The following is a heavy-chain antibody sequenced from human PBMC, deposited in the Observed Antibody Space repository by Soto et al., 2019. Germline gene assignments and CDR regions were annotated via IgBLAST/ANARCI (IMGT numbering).Heavy chain of an antibody. V-gene: IGHV3-7*01. CDR2: VKQDGSEE. J-gene: IGHJ4*02. D-gene: IGHD5-18*01. Sequence: GGSLRLSCAASGYSISTYWMSWVRQAPGKGLEWVANVKQDGSEEYYVDSVKGRFTISRDNAKNSLYLQMNSLRAEDTAVYYCAALDTAMVKTAGYWGQGTLVTVS. CDR1: GYSISTYW. CDR3: AALDTAMVKTAGY.